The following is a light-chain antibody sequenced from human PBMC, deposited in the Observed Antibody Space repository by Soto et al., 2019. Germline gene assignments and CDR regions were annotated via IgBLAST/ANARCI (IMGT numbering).Light chain of an antibody. CDR1: QTVVGF. J-gene: IGKJ1*01. Sequence: DIVLTQSPATLSLSPGERATLSCRASQTVVGFLAWYQQKPGQAPRLLIYDASNRAAAIPARFSGSGSGTDYTLTISSLEPDDFAIYYCQQRASWPWTFGQGTKVEIK. CDR2: DAS. V-gene: IGKV3-11*01. CDR3: QQRASWPWT.